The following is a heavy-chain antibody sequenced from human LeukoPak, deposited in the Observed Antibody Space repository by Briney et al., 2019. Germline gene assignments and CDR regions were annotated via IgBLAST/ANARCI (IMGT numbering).Heavy chain of an antibody. CDR1: GGTFSSYA. CDR3: AIGEVVVVPAAMPLLDRYYYYYYMDV. J-gene: IGHJ6*03. Sequence: ASVKVSCKASGGTFSSYAISWVRQAPGQGLEWMGGIIPIFGTANYAQKFQGRVTITADESTSTAYMELSSLRSEDTAVYYCAIGEVVVVPAAMPLLDRYYYYYYMDVWGKGTTVTISS. D-gene: IGHD2-2*01. CDR2: IIPIFGTA. V-gene: IGHV1-69*13.